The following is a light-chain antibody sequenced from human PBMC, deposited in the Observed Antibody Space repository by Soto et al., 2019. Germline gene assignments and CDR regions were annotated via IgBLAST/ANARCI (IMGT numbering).Light chain of an antibody. V-gene: IGKV3-11*01. CDR2: DAS. Sequence: EIVLTQSPATLSLSPGERATLSCRASQSVSSYLAWYQQKPGQAPRLLSYDASNRATGIPSRFSGSGSGTDFSLTISSLEPEDFAGYYCQQRTFGPGTKVDIK. J-gene: IGKJ3*01. CDR3: QQRT. CDR1: QSVSSY.